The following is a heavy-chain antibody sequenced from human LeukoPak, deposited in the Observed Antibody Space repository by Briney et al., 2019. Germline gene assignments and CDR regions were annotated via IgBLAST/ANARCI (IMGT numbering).Heavy chain of an antibody. Sequence: PGGSLRLSCAASGFTFSSYAMSWVREAPGKGLEGVSAISGSGGSTYYADSVKGRFTISRDNSKTTLYLHMNSLRAEDTAVYYCAKIIVVVIRTPFDYWGQGTLVTVSS. V-gene: IGHV3-23*01. CDR1: GFTFSSYA. CDR2: ISGSGGST. CDR3: AKIIVVVIRTPFDY. J-gene: IGHJ4*02. D-gene: IGHD3-22*01.